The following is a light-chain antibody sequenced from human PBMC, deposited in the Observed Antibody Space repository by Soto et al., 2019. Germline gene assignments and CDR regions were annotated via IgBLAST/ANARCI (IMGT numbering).Light chain of an antibody. CDR1: SSDVGGYNY. CDR2: RNN. V-gene: IGLV2-11*01. Sequence: QSVLTQPRSVSGSPGQSVTISCTGTSSDVGGYNYVSWYQQHPGKAPKLLIYRNNQRPSGVPDRFSGSKSGTSASLAISGLRSEDEADYYCAAWDDSLSAWVFGGGTKLTVL. J-gene: IGLJ3*02. CDR3: AAWDDSLSAWV.